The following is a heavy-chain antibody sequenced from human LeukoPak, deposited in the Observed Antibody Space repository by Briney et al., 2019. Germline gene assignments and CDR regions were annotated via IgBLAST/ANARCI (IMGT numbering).Heavy chain of an antibody. CDR1: GFTFSSYA. V-gene: IGHV3-30-3*01. CDR3: ARDAHYYDSSGYHDY. D-gene: IGHD3-22*01. Sequence: GESLRLSCAASGFTFSSYAMHWVRQAPGKGLEWVAVISYDGSNKYYADSVKGRFTISRDNSKNTLYLQMNSLRAEDTAVYYCARDAHYYDSSGYHDYWGQGTLVTVSS. J-gene: IGHJ4*02. CDR2: ISYDGSNK.